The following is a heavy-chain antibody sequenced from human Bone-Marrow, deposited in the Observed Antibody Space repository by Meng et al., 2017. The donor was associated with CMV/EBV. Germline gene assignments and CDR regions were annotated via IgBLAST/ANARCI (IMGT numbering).Heavy chain of an antibody. CDR1: GYSISSGYY. CDR2: IYYSGST. CDR3: ATLEIALGGGYYGMDV. D-gene: IGHD1-1*01. Sequence: SETLSLTCTVSGYSISSGYYWGWIRQPPGKGLEWIGYIYYSGSTNYNPSLKSRVTISVDTSKNQFSLKLSSVTAADTAVYYCATLEIALGGGYYGMDVWGQGTTVTVSS. J-gene: IGHJ6*02. V-gene: IGHV4-38-2*02.